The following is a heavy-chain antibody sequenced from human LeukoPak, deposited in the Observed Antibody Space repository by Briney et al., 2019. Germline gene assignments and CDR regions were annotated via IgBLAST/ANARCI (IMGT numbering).Heavy chain of an antibody. D-gene: IGHD6-19*01. J-gene: IGHJ4*02. CDR1: GFTFSSYA. Sequence: PGGSLRLSCAASGFTFSSYAMSWVRQAPGKGLEWVSAIGGSAGSTYYADSVKGRFTISRDNSKNTLYLQINSLRAEDTAIYYCAKDGYSSGWYEDYWGQGTLVTVAS. CDR2: IGGSAGST. V-gene: IGHV3-23*01. CDR3: AKDGYSSGWYEDY.